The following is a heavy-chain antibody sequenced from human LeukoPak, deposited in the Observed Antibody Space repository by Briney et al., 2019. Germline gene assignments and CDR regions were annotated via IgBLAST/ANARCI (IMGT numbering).Heavy chain of an antibody. CDR2: ISYDGSNK. Sequence: RTGGSLRLSCAASGFTFSSYAMHWVRQAPGKGLEWVAVISYDGSNKYYADSVKGRFTISRDSSKSTVYLQMNSLRAEDTAVYYCAKAAPGDSAFDIWGQGTMVTVSS. V-gene: IGHV3-30-3*01. CDR3: AKAAPGDSAFDI. D-gene: IGHD3-16*01. J-gene: IGHJ3*02. CDR1: GFTFSSYA.